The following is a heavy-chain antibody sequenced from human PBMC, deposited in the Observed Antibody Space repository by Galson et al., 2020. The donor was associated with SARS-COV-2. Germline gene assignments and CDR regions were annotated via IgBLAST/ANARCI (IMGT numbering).Heavy chain of an antibody. Sequence: KISCKASGGTFSSYAISWVRQAPGQGLEWMGGIIPILGIANYAQKFQGRVTITADKSTSTAYMELSSLRSEDTAVYYCARAGYSSPRYYYYGMDVWGQGTTVTVSS. J-gene: IGHJ6*02. V-gene: IGHV1-69*10. CDR3: ARAGYSSPRYYYYGMDV. CDR1: GGTFSSYA. D-gene: IGHD6-13*01. CDR2: IIPILGIA.